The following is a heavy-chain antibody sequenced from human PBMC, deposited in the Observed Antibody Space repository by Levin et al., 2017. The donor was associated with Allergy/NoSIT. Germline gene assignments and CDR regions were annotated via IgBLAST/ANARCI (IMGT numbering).Heavy chain of an antibody. Sequence: GGSLRLSCAASGFIFSSYAMNWVRQAPGKGLEWVSVISGSGGYTSYADSVKGRFTISRDNSKNTLFLQMNSLRAEDTAIYYCASPARSYSNYATFDYWGQGTLVTVS. D-gene: IGHD4-11*01. CDR2: ISGSGGYT. CDR3: ASPARSYSNYATFDY. CDR1: GFIFSSYA. J-gene: IGHJ4*02. V-gene: IGHV3-23*01.